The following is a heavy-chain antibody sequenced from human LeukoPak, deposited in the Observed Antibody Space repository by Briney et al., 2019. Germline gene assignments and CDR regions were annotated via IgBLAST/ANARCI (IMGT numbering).Heavy chain of an antibody. V-gene: IGHV7-4-1*01. J-gene: IGHJ6*02. CDR2: INTNTGNP. D-gene: IGHD3-10*01. CDR1: GYTFTSYA. Sequence: ASVKVSCKASGYTFTSYAMNWVRQAPGQGLEWMGWINTNTGNPTYAQGFTGRFVFSLDTSVSTAYLQICSLKAEDTAVYYCARDRGVRGVAEPSYYYYGMDVWGQGTTVTVSS. CDR3: ARDRGVRGVAEPSYYYYGMDV.